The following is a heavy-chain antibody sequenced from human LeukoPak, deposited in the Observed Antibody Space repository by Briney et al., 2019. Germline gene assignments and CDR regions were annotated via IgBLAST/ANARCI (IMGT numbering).Heavy chain of an antibody. D-gene: IGHD3-22*01. CDR3: AKDDYYDSSGSDFDY. CDR2: IDSSGGYM. Sequence: GGSLRLSCEASGFTFNTYSMNWARQAPGKGLEWVSSIDSSGGYMFYADSVKGRFTISRDNSKNTLYLQMNSLRAEDTAVYYCAKDDYYDSSGSDFDYWGQGTLVTVSS. V-gene: IGHV3-21*04. J-gene: IGHJ4*02. CDR1: GFTFNTYS.